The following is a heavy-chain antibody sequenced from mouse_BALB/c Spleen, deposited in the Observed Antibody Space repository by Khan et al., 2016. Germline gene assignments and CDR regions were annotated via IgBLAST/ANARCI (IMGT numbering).Heavy chain of an antibody. CDR1: GYTFTSYW. Sequence: QVQLQQPGAELVKPGASVKLSCKASGYTFTSYWMHWVKQRPGQGLEWIGEINPSNGRTNYNEKFKSKATLTVDKSSSTAYMQLSSLTSEDSAVYYGARSLYDYDADYWGQGTTLTVSS. J-gene: IGHJ2*01. CDR2: INPSNGRT. V-gene: IGHV1S81*02. CDR3: ARSLYDYDADY. D-gene: IGHD2-4*01.